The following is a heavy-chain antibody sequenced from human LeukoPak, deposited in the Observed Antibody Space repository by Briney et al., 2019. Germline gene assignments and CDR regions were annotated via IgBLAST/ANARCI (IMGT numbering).Heavy chain of an antibody. CDR3: ARDLGRITMVRGVKGDAFDS. D-gene: IGHD3-10*01. CDR1: GFTFSSYW. Sequence: GGSLRLSCAASGFTFSSYWMRWVRQAPGKGLEWVANINQDGSEKYYVDSVKGRFTISRDNAKNSLYLQMNSLRAEDTVVYYCARDLGRITMVRGVKGDAFDSWGQGTMVTVSS. J-gene: IGHJ3*02. CDR2: INQDGSEK. V-gene: IGHV3-7*01.